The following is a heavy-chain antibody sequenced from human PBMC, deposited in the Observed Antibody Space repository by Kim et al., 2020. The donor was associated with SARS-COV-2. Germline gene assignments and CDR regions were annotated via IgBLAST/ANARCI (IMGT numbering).Heavy chain of an antibody. Sequence: GGSLRLSCAASGFTFSSYSMNWVRQAPGKGLEWVSSISSSSSYIYYADSVKGRFTISRDNAKNSLYLQMNSLRAEDTAVYYCVQSYSGSYYENWFDPWGQGTLVTVSS. V-gene: IGHV3-21*01. CDR2: ISSSSSYI. D-gene: IGHD1-26*01. CDR3: VQSYSGSYYENWFDP. J-gene: IGHJ5*02. CDR1: GFTFSSYS.